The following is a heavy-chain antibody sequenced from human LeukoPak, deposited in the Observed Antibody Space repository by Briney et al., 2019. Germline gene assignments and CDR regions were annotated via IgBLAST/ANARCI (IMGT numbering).Heavy chain of an antibody. CDR1: GFTFSNYA. J-gene: IGHJ4*02. CDR3: AKDHSDIVVVPAAMF. D-gene: IGHD2-2*01. CDR2: ISDSGTIT. V-gene: IGHV3-23*01. Sequence: PGGSLRLSCAATGFTFSNYAMSWVRQAPAKGLEWVSSISDSGTITYHADSVKGRFTISRDNSKNTLYLQMNSLRAEDTAVYYCAKDHSDIVVVPAAMFWGQGTLVTVSS.